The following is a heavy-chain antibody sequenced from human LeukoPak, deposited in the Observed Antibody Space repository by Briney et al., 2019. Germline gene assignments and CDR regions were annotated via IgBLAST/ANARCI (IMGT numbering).Heavy chain of an antibody. Sequence: GGSLRLSCAASGFTFSSYWMSWVRKVPGKGLEWVAKIKQDGSKKYYVDSVKGRFAISRDNSETSLYLQMNSLRAEDTAMYFYTGGIGWLCDPWGQGTLVTVSS. CDR2: IKQDGSKK. CDR3: TGGIGWLCDP. V-gene: IGHV3-7*01. CDR1: GFTFSSYW. D-gene: IGHD3-10*01. J-gene: IGHJ5*02.